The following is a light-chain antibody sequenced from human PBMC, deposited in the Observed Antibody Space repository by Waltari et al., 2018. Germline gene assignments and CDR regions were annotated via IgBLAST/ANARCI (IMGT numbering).Light chain of an antibody. J-gene: IGLJ2*01. CDR2: EVT. Sequence: QSALPPPASVSGSPGQELTISRTGTSSAGGGYNHVSWYQQQPGKAPKLLILEVTNRPSGISNRFSGSKSGNTASLTISGLQAEDEGEYYCSSFTTIGTLVVFGGGTKVTVL. CDR3: SSFTTIGTLVV. CDR1: SSAGGGYNH. V-gene: IGLV2-14*01.